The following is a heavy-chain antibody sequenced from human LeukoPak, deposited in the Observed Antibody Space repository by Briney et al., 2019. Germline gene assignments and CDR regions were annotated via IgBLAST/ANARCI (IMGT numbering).Heavy chain of an antibody. Sequence: PGGSLRLSCVASGFTFSSYAMNWVRQAPGKGLEWVSGISSSGSASYYADSVKGRFTISRDNSKKTLYLQMNSLRAEDTAVYYCARASGWSQPYYLDHWGQGTLVTVSS. V-gene: IGHV3-23*01. CDR1: GFTFSSYA. D-gene: IGHD6-19*01. CDR3: ARASGWSQPYYLDH. J-gene: IGHJ4*02. CDR2: ISSSGSAS.